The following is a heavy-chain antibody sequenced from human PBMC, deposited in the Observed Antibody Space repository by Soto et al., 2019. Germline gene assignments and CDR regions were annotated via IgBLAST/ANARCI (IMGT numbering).Heavy chain of an antibody. Sequence: GGSLRLSCAASGFTFSSYGMHWVRQAPGKGLEWVAVISYDGSNKYYADSVKGRFSISRDNSKKTLYLQMNSLRAEDTAVYYCAKDRKKVPPYSSSWYFDYWGQGTLVTVSS. D-gene: IGHD6-13*01. J-gene: IGHJ4*02. CDR2: ISYDGSNK. CDR1: GFTFSSYG. CDR3: AKDRKKVPPYSSSWYFDY. V-gene: IGHV3-30*18.